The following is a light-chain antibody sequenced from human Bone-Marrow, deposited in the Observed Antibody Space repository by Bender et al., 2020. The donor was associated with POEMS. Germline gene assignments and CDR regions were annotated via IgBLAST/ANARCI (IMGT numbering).Light chain of an antibody. V-gene: IGLV1-44*01. CDR3: AVWDDSLNGWV. CDR1: SSNIGAHA. Sequence: QSVLTQPPSASGTPGQRVTISCSGGSSNIGAHAVNWYQHLPGSAPKLVIYSGRQRPSEVTDRFSGSRSGTSASLAISGLQSEDEADYYCAVWDDSLNGWVFGGGTKLTVL. CDR2: SGR. J-gene: IGLJ3*02.